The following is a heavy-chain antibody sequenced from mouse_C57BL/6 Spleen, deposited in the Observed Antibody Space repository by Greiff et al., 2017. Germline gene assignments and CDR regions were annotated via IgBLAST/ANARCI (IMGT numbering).Heavy chain of an antibody. CDR3: ASHYGSSYNWYFDV. J-gene: IGHJ1*03. CDR1: GFTFSSYG. Sequence: EVQLVESGGDLVKPGGSLKLSCAASGFTFSSYGMSWVRQTPDKRLEWVATISSGGSYTYYPDSVKGRFTISRDNAKNTLYLQMSSLKSEDTAMYYCASHYGSSYNWYFDVWGTGTTVTVSS. D-gene: IGHD1-1*01. V-gene: IGHV5-6*01. CDR2: ISSGGSYT.